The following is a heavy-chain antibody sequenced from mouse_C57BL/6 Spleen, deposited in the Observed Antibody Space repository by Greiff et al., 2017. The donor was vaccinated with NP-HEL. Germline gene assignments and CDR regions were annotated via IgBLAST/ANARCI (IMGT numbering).Heavy chain of an antibody. CDR2: INYDGSST. J-gene: IGHJ2*01. CDR3: AREGDYYDYEY. D-gene: IGHD2-4*01. Sequence: EVHLVESEGGLVQPGSSMKLSCTASGFTFSDYYMAWVRQVPEKGLEWVANINYDGSSTYYLDSLKSRFIISRDNAKNILYLQMSSLKSEDTATYYCAREGDYYDYEYWGQGTTLTVSS. CDR1: GFTFSDYY. V-gene: IGHV5-16*01.